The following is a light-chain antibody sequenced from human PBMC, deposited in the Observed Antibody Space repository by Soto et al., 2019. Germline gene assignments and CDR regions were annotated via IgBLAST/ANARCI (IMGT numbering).Light chain of an antibody. CDR1: QSVSSIY. V-gene: IGKV3-20*01. CDR2: GAS. CDR3: QKYGNSPQT. Sequence: EILFTQSPGTLSLSPGERATLSCRASQSVSSIYLAWYQQKPGQAPRLLIYGASSRATGTPDRFSGSGSGTDFTLTISRXEPEDFAVYYCQKYGNSPQTFGPGTKVDIK. J-gene: IGKJ3*01.